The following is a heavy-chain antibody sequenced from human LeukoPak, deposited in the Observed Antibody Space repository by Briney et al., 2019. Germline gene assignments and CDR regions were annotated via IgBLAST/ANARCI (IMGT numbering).Heavy chain of an antibody. CDR1: GFTFSSYS. J-gene: IGHJ6*02. V-gene: IGHV3-21*01. D-gene: IGHD3-3*01. CDR3: ARNNYDFWSGYYYYGMDV. CDR2: ISSSSSYI. Sequence: GGSLRLSCAASGFTFSSYSMNWVRQAPGKGLEWVSSISSSSSYIYYADSVKGRFTISRDNAKNSLYLQMNSLRAEDTAVYYCARNNYDFWSGYYYYGMDVWGQGTTVTVSS.